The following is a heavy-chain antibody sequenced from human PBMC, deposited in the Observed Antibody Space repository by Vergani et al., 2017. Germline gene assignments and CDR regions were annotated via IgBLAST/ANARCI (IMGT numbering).Heavy chain of an antibody. CDR2: IYPGDSDT. V-gene: IGHV5-51*01. J-gene: IGHJ3*02. D-gene: IGHD2-15*01. Sequence: EVQLVQSGAEVKKPGESLKISCKGSGYSFTSYWIGWVRQMPGKGLEWMGIIYPGDSDTSYSPSFQGQVTISADKSISTAYLQWSSLKASDTAMYYCARSRYCSGGSCKRDAFDIWGQGTMVTVSS. CDR1: GYSFTSYW. CDR3: ARSRYCSGGSCKRDAFDI.